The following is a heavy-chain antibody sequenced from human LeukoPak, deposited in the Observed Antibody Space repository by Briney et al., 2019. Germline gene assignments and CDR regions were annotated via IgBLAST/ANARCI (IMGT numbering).Heavy chain of an antibody. D-gene: IGHD3-22*01. Sequence: SETLSLTCGVSGGSFTTSRYYWVWIRQPPGKGLEWLGCISDSGNTYLNPSLKSRLAISVDTSKNQFSLRLSSVTAADTAVYYCARNYYDGSGYFFWGQGTLVTVSS. J-gene: IGHJ4*02. V-gene: IGHV4-39*01. CDR1: GGSFTTSRYY. CDR2: ISDSGNT. CDR3: ARNYYDGSGYFF.